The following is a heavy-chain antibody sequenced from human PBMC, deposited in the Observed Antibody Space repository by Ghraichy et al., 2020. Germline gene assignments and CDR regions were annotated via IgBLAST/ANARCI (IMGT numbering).Heavy chain of an antibody. Sequence: SQTLSLTCTVSGGSISSSINYWGWIRQPPGKGLEWIGNIYYSGITYYNPSLKSRVTISADTSKNQFSMKMSSVTAADTAVYYCARHPASSATYYYGMDIWGQGTTVTVSS. CDR1: GGSISSSINY. CDR2: IYYSGIT. CDR3: ARHPASSATYYYGMDI. D-gene: IGHD2-2*01. J-gene: IGHJ6*02. V-gene: IGHV4-39*01.